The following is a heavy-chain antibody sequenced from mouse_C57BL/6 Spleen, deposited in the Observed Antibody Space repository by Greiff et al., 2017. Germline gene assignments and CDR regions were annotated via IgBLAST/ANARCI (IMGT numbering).Heavy chain of an antibody. CDR3: ASYDGYDGGFAY. CDR2: ISDGGSYT. D-gene: IGHD2-3*01. Sequence: EVQLVESGGGLVKPGGSLKLSCAASGFTFSSYAMPWVRQTPEKRLEWVATISDGGSYTYYPDNVKGRFTISRDNAKNNLYLQMSHLKSEDTAMYYCASYDGYDGGFAYWGQGTLVTVSA. J-gene: IGHJ3*01. V-gene: IGHV5-4*01. CDR1: GFTFSSYA.